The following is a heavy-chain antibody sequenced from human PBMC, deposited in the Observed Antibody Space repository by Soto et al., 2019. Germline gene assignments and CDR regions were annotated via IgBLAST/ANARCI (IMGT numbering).Heavy chain of an antibody. Sequence: QVQLVESGGGVVQPGRSLRLSCAASGFTFSTYGMHWVRQAPGKGLEWVAVISYAGSNKYYADSVKGRLTISRDNSKNTLYLQMSSLRAEDTAVYYCAKGFSYSVIDYWGQGTLVTVSS. J-gene: IGHJ4*02. CDR3: AKGFSYSVIDY. D-gene: IGHD5-18*01. CDR2: ISYAGSNK. CDR1: GFTFSTYG. V-gene: IGHV3-30*18.